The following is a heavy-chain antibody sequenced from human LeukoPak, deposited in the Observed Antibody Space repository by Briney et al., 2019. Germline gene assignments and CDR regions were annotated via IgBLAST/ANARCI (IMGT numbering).Heavy chain of an antibody. CDR3: AKELNDFWSGYSLSTTSAGDY. CDR1: GFTFSNYW. D-gene: IGHD3-3*01. V-gene: IGHV3-7*01. J-gene: IGHJ4*02. CDR2: IKEDGSEK. Sequence: PGGSLRLSCAASGFTFSNYWMTWVRQAPGKGLEWVASIKEDGSEKYYVDSVKGRFTISRDNAKISLYLQVNSLRAEDTAVYYCAKELNDFWSGYSLSTTSAGDYWGQGTLVTVSS.